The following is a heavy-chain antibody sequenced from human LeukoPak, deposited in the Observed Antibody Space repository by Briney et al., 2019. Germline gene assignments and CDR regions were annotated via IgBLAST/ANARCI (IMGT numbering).Heavy chain of an antibody. CDR2: IDSSSRYI. CDR3: ARVGGHCTSTSCPPPDY. V-gene: IGHV3-21*01. J-gene: IGHJ4*02. Sequence: GGPLRFSGAASGLTSGSYTMDWVGQAPGKGLKWVSFIDSSSRYIYQADSVKGRFTISRDNAKSSVFLQMNSLRAEDTAVYYCARVGGHCTSTSCPPPDYWGQGTLVTVSS. D-gene: IGHD2-2*01. CDR1: GLTSGSYT.